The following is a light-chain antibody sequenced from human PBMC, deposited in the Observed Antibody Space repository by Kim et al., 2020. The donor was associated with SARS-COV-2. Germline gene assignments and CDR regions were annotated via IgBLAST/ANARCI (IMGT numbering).Light chain of an antibody. J-gene: IGLJ2*01. CDR3: QSYDSATVV. V-gene: IGLV6-57*03. Sequence: GKTVTISCTRTIGSFYSNHVQWYQQRPGSAPTNVIYQDNLRPSGVPDRFSGSIDSSSNSASLTISGLKTEDEAVYYCQSYDSATVVFGEGTQLTVL. CDR1: IGSFYSNH. CDR2: QDN.